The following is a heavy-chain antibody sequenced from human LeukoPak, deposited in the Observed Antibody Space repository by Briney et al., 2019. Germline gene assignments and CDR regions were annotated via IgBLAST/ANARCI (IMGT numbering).Heavy chain of an antibody. V-gene: IGHV4-59*08. D-gene: IGHD3-10*01. CDR1: GSSISSYY. CDR3: AGKYGSGTYAYFDF. Sequence: SETLSLTCTVSGSSISSYYWSWIRQPPGKGLEWIGYVYYSGSTNYNPSLKSRVTISVDTSKNQFSLKLRSVTAADTAVYYCAGKYGSGTYAYFDFWGQGTLVTVSS. CDR2: VYYSGST. J-gene: IGHJ4*02.